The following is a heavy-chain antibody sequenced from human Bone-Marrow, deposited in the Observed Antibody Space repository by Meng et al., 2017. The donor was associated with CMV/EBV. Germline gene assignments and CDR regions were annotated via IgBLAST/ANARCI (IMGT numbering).Heavy chain of an antibody. V-gene: IGHV3-23*03. CDR1: GFTFSIHA. CDR2: IYAGGSRT. CDR3: AKGGYDSWRGEAPASTTRMDV. Sequence: GESLKISCAASGFTFSIHAMTWVRQAPGKGLEWVSVIYAGGSRTYYADSVKGRFIISRDNSKNTLYLQMNSLRAEDTAVYYCAKGGYDSWRGEAPASTTRMDVWGQGTTVTVSS. J-gene: IGHJ6*02. D-gene: IGHD3-3*01.